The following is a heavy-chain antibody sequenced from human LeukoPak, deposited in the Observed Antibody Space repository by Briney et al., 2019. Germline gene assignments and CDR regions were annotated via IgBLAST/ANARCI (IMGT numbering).Heavy chain of an antibody. V-gene: IGHV3-7*01. D-gene: IGHD6-19*01. CDR3: ARDVWTGVAVSDY. CDR1: GFTFSSYW. Sequence: PGGSLRLSCVASGFTFSSYWMTWVRQAPGKGLEWLANIKEDGSIQYYLDSVRGRFTISRDNAKTSVYLQLNSLRADDTAVYYCARDVWTGVAVSDYWGQGTLVTVYS. CDR2: IKEDGSIQ. J-gene: IGHJ4*02.